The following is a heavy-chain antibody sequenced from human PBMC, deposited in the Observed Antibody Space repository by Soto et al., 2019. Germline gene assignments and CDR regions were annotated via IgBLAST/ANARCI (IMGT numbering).Heavy chain of an antibody. Sequence: PGASVKVSCKASGYTFTSYGISWVRQAPGQGLEWMGWISAYNGNTNYAQKLQGRVTMTTDTSTSTAYMELRSLRSDDTAVYYCASSSTVTTWGYYYYMDVWGKGTTVTVSS. CDR2: ISAYNGNT. V-gene: IGHV1-18*01. J-gene: IGHJ6*03. D-gene: IGHD4-17*01. CDR3: ASSSTVTTWGYYYYMDV. CDR1: GYTFTSYG.